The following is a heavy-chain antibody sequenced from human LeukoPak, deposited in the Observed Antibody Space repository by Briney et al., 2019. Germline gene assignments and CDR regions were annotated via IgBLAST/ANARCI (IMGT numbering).Heavy chain of an antibody. CDR3: AREVPAAMNDFDY. CDR1: GVSISSSNSY. V-gene: IGHV4-39*01. CDR2: IYYSGNT. D-gene: IGHD2-2*01. Sequence: SETLSLTCTVSGVSISSSNSYWGWIRQPPGKGLEWIGSIYYSGNTYYNASLKSQVSISIDTSKNRFSLKLTSVTAADTAVYYCAREVPAAMNDFDYWGQGTLVTVSS. J-gene: IGHJ4*02.